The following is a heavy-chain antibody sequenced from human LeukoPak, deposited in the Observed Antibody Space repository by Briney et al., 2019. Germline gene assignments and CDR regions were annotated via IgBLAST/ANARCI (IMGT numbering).Heavy chain of an antibody. V-gene: IGHV3-23*01. CDR2: IGGSGDNT. J-gene: IGHJ4*02. D-gene: IGHD4-17*01. Sequence: PGGSLRLSCAASGFTFSCYAMSWVREAPGQGLVWGSSIGGSGDNTLYADSVKDRFTSSRDNSKNTLFLQMNSLRAEDTAVYYCSKGRGTTVTSAANYWGQGTLVTVSS. CDR1: GFTFSCYA. CDR3: SKGRGTTVTSAANY.